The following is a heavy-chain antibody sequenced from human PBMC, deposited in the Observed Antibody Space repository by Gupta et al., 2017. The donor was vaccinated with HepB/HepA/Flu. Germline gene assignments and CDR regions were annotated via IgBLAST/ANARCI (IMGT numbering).Heavy chain of an antibody. CDR3: SRTLDD. J-gene: IGHJ4*02. CDR1: GVTFSNHW. CDR2: IRQDGSDK. V-gene: IGHV3-7*01. Sequence: EVQLVESGGALVQPGGSLRLSCAASGVTFSNHWMDWVRQAPGKGLEWVANIRQDGSDKYYVDSVKGRFTISRDNAKNSLYLQMNSLRVEDTAVYYCSRTLDDWGQGTLVTVSS.